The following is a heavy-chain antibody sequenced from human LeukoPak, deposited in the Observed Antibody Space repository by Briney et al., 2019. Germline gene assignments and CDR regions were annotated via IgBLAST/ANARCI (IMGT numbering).Heavy chain of an antibody. Sequence: SETLSLTCAVYGGSFSGYYWGWIRQPPGRGREWIGEINHSVRTNYKPSLKSRVTISIDTSKNHFSLKLSSVASAGAAVYYCARAETDYWGQGTLVTVSS. CDR1: GGSFSGYY. CDR3: ARAETDY. V-gene: IGHV4-34*01. CDR2: INHSVRT. J-gene: IGHJ4*02.